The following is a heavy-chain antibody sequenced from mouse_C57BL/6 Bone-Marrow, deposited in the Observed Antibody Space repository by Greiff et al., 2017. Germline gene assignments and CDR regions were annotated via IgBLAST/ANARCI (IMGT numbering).Heavy chain of an antibody. Sequence: EVKLMESGGGLVKPGGSLKLSCAASGFTFSDYGMHWVRQAPEKGLEWVAYISSGSSTIYYADTVKGRFTISRDNAKNTLFLQMTSLGSEDTAMYYCAKYGLFAYWGQGTLVTVSA. D-gene: IGHD1-1*02. CDR3: AKYGLFAY. J-gene: IGHJ3*01. CDR2: ISSGSSTI. CDR1: GFTFSDYG. V-gene: IGHV5-17*01.